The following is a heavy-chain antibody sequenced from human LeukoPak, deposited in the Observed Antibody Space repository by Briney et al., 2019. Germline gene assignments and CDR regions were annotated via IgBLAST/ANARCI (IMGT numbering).Heavy chain of an antibody. CDR2: INHSGST. V-gene: IGHV4-34*01. D-gene: IGHD6-13*01. CDR3: ARDVVAAAGSFDY. Sequence: SETLSLTCAVYGGSFSGYYWSWIRQPPGKGLEWIGEINHSGSTNYSPSLKSRVTMSVDTSKNQFSLKLSSVTAADTAVYYCARDVVAAAGSFDYWGQGTQVTVSS. CDR1: GGSFSGYY. J-gene: IGHJ4*02.